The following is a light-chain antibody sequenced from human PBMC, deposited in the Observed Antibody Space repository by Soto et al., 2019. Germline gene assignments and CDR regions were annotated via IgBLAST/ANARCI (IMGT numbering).Light chain of an antibody. Sequence: QSALTQPASVSGSPGQWITICCTGTSSDVGGYNYVSWYQQHPGKAPKLMIYDVSNRPSGVSNRFSGSKSGNTASLTISGLQAEDEADYYCSSYTSSSTLLYVFGTGTKLTVL. CDR3: SSYTSSSTLLYV. CDR2: DVS. J-gene: IGLJ1*01. CDR1: SSDVGGYNY. V-gene: IGLV2-14*01.